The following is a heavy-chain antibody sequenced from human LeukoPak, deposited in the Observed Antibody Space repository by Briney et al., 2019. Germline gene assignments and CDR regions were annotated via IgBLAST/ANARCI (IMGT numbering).Heavy chain of an antibody. Sequence: GESLKISCKGSGYSFTSYWIGWVRQMPGRGLEWMGIIYPGDSDTRYSPSFQGQVTISADKSISTAYLQWSSLKASGTAMYYCARQRVGATEYYFDYWGQGTLVPASS. J-gene: IGHJ4*02. CDR2: IYPGDSDT. D-gene: IGHD1-26*01. CDR3: ARQRVGATEYYFDY. V-gene: IGHV5-51*01. CDR1: GYSFTSYW.